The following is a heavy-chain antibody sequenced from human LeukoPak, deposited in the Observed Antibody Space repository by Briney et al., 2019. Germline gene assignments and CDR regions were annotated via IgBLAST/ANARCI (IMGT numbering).Heavy chain of an antibody. CDR1: GGSISSGSYY. J-gene: IGHJ6*03. D-gene: IGHD2-21*01. CDR3: ARVGCGGDCYSDYYYYYMDV. Sequence: SETLSLTCTVSGGSISSGSYYWSWIRQPAGKGLEWIGRIYTRGSTNYNPSLKSRVTISVDTSKNQFSLKLSSVTAADTAVYYCARVGCGGDCYSDYYYYYMDVWGKGTTVTVSS. V-gene: IGHV4-61*02. CDR2: IYTRGST.